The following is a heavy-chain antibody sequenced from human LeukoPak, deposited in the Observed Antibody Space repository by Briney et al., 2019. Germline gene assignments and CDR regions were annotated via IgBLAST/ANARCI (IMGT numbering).Heavy chain of an antibody. Sequence: ASVKVSCKASGYTFTSYYMHWVRQAPGQGLEWMGIINPSGGSTSYAQKFQGRVTMTRDTSTSTVYMELSSLRSEDTAVYYCARDRSIAVAGTRGYFDYWGQGTLVTVSS. CDR2: INPSGGST. D-gene: IGHD6-19*01. CDR3: ARDRSIAVAGTRGYFDY. V-gene: IGHV1-46*01. J-gene: IGHJ4*02. CDR1: GYTFTSYY.